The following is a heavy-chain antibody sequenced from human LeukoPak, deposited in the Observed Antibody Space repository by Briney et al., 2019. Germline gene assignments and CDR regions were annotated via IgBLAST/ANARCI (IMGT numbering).Heavy chain of an antibody. D-gene: IGHD3-22*01. V-gene: IGHV4-34*01. CDR1: GGSFSGYY. J-gene: IGHJ5*02. CDR2: INHSGST. Sequence: PSETLSLTCAVYGGSFSGYYWSWIRQPPGKGLEWIGEINHSGSTNYNPSLKSRVTISVDTSKNQFSLKLSSVTAADTAVYYCARSQSHRKVVIRGTQNRYNWFDPWGQGTLVTVSS. CDR3: ARSQSHRKVVIRGTQNRYNWFDP.